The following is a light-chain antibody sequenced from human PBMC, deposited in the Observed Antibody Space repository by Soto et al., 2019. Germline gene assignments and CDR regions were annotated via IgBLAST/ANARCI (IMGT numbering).Light chain of an antibody. V-gene: IGKV3D-20*02. J-gene: IGKJ5*01. CDR3: QQRSNWIT. Sequence: EIVLTQSPGTLSLSPGERATLSCRASQSISSGYLAWYQQKPGQAPRLLIYGASSRATGIPDRFSGSGSGTDFTLTISSLEPEDFAVYYCQQRSNWITFGQGTRLEIK. CDR2: GAS. CDR1: QSISSGY.